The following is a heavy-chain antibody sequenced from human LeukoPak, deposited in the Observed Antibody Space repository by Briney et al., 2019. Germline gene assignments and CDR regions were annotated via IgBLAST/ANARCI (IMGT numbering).Heavy chain of an antibody. Sequence: SETLSLTCTVSGGSISSYYWSWIRQPAGKGLEWIGRIYTSGSTNYNPSLKSRVTMSVDTSKNQFSLKLSSVTAADTAVYYCARDISLWFGELPTFDPWGQGTLVTVSS. D-gene: IGHD3-10*01. J-gene: IGHJ5*02. V-gene: IGHV4-4*07. CDR1: GGSISSYY. CDR2: IYTSGST. CDR3: ARDISLWFGELPTFDP.